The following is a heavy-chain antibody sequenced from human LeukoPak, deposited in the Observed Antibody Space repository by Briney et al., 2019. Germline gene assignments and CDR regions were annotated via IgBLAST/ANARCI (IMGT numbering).Heavy chain of an antibody. V-gene: IGHV4-61*02. Sequence: SQTLSLTCTVSGGSISSGSYYWSWIRPPAGKGLEWIVRIYTSESTNYNPSLKSRVTISVDTSKNQFSLKLSSVTAADTAVYYCAREGQIAAAGIGLDYWGQGTLVTVSS. D-gene: IGHD6-13*01. CDR1: GGSISSGSYY. CDR2: IYTSEST. J-gene: IGHJ4*02. CDR3: AREGQIAAAGIGLDY.